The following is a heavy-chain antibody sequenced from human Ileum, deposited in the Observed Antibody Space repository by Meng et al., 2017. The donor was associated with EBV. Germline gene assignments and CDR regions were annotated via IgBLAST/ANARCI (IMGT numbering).Heavy chain of an antibody. CDR1: GGAIRGITYH. Sequence: PVQPSEPLSLPFPLSGGAIRGITYHGAWLRQPAGKGLEWIGSVFYSGRTYYYPYLNSRVTISVDTSNSQFSLKLTSVTAADTAVYYCVRLSSWLVWNWGQGTLVTVSS. D-gene: IGHD2-15*01. V-gene: IGHV4-39*01. CDR2: VFYSGRT. CDR3: VRLSSWLVWN. J-gene: IGHJ4*02.